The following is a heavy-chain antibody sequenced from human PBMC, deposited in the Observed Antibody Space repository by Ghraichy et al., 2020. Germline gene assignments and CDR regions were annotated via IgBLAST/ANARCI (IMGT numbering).Heavy chain of an antibody. J-gene: IGHJ5*02. CDR3: ARGQYSSSPWFDP. CDR1: GFTFSSYS. Sequence: GGSLRLACAASGFTFSSYSMNWARQAPGKGLEWVSYISSSSSTIYYADSVKGRFTISRDNAKNSLYLQMNSLRDEDTAVYYCARGQYSSSPWFDPWGQGTLVTVSS. D-gene: IGHD6-6*01. CDR2: ISSSSSTI. V-gene: IGHV3-48*02.